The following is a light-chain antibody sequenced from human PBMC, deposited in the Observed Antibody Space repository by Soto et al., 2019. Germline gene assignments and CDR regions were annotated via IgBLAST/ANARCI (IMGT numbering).Light chain of an antibody. CDR2: GAS. Sequence: EIVMTQSPATLSVSPGERATLSCRASQSVSSNLAWYQQKPGQAPMLLIYGASTRATGIPARFSGSGSGTECTLTISSLQSEDFAVYYCQQYNNWPPWTFGQGTKVEIK. J-gene: IGKJ1*01. CDR1: QSVSSN. CDR3: QQYNNWPPWT. V-gene: IGKV3-15*01.